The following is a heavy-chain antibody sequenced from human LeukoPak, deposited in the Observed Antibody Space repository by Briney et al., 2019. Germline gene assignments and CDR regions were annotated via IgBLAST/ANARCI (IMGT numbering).Heavy chain of an antibody. D-gene: IGHD5-24*01. CDR2: IYSSGST. CDR1: GGSISSYY. CDR3: ARQSDGYDSNWFDP. V-gene: IGHV4-4*09. Sequence: SETLSLTCIVSGGSISSYYWNWIRQPPGKGLEWIGHIYSSGSTDYNPSLKGRVTISVDTSKSQFSLKLNSVTAADTAVYYCARQSDGYDSNWFDPWGQGTLVTVSS. J-gene: IGHJ5*02.